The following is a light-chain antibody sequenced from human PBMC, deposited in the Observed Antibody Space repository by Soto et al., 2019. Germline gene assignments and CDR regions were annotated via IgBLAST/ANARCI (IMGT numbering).Light chain of an antibody. J-gene: IGKJ1*01. Sequence: EIVMTQSPATLSVSPGERATLSCRASQSVSSTLAWYQQKPGQAPRLLMYGASARATGVPARFSGGGSGTEFTLTISSLQSEDFAIYFCQQYYNWRTFGQGTKVDIK. V-gene: IGKV3-15*01. CDR1: QSVSST. CDR3: QQYYNWRT. CDR2: GAS.